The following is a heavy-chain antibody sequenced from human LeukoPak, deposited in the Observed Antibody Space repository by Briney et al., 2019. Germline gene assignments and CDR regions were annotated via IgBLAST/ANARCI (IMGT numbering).Heavy chain of an antibody. Sequence: ASVKVSCKASGYTFTSYYMHWVRQAPGQGLEWMGIINPSGGSTSYAQKFQGRVTMTRDMSTSTVYMELSSLRSEDTAVHYCASTSYGDYGDYYMDVWGKGTTVTVSS. CDR2: INPSGGST. D-gene: IGHD4-17*01. CDR3: ASTSYGDYGDYYMDV. V-gene: IGHV1-46*01. J-gene: IGHJ6*03. CDR1: GYTFTSYY.